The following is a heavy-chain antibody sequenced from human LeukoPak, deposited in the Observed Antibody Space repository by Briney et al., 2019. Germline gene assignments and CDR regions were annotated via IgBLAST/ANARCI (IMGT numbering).Heavy chain of an antibody. Sequence: GGSLRLSCAASGFTFSSYGMHWVRQAPGKGLEWVAVISYDGSNKYYADSVKGRFTISRDNSKNTLYLQMNSLRVEDTAVYYCASERGYWGQGTLVTVSS. J-gene: IGHJ4*02. V-gene: IGHV3-30*03. CDR1: GFTFSSYG. CDR3: ASERGY. CDR2: ISYDGSNK.